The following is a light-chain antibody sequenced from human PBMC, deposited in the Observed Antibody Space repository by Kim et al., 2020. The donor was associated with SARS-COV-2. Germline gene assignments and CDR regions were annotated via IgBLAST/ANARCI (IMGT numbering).Light chain of an antibody. J-gene: IGKJ4*01. V-gene: IGKV1-33*01. CDR3: QQYDNLPLT. CDR2: DAS. CDR1: QDIRID. Sequence: ASEGNRVSINCQASQDIRIDLNWYQQKPGKAPKPLINDASKVETGDPTRFSGSGSGTDFTFTITSLQPEDVATYYCQQYDNLPLTFGGGTKVDI.